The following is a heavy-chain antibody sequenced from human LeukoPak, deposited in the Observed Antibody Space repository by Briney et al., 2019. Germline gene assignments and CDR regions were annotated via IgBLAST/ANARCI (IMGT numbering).Heavy chain of an antibody. J-gene: IGHJ4*02. V-gene: IGHV3-64*01. CDR1: GFTFSSYA. Sequence: QPGGSLRLSCAASGFTFSSYAMHWVRQAPGKGLEYVSAISSNGGSTYYANSVKGRFTISRDNPKNTLYLQMGSLRAEDMAVYYCARDRGRYYYGSGSYFDYWGQGTLVTVSS. CDR3: ARDRGRYYYGSGSYFDY. D-gene: IGHD3-10*01. CDR2: ISSNGGST.